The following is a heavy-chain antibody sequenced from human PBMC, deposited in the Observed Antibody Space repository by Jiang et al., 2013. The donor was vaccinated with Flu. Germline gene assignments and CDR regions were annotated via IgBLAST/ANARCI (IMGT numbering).Heavy chain of an antibody. Sequence: VKKPGESLKISCKGSGYSFTSYWIGWVRQMPGKGLEWMGIIYPGDSDTRYSPSFQGQVTISADKSISTAYLQWSSLKASDTAMYYCARNWGAWVQGYSYGIQFDYWGQGTLVTVSS. J-gene: IGHJ4*02. CDR3: ARNWGAWVQGYSYGIQFDY. CDR1: GYSFTSYW. V-gene: IGHV5-51*01. CDR2: IYPGDSDT. D-gene: IGHD5-18*01.